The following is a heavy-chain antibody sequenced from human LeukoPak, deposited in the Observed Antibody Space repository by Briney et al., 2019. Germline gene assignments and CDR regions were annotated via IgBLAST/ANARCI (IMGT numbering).Heavy chain of an antibody. V-gene: IGHV1-2*02. CDR1: GYTFTGYY. Sequence: ASVKVSCKASGYTFTGYYMHWVRQAPGQGLEWMGWINPNSGGTNYAQNFQGRVTMTRDTSITTAYMELSRLRSDDTAVYYCARDPAQSIAVAADFDYWGQGTLVTVSS. CDR2: INPNSGGT. D-gene: IGHD6-19*01. CDR3: ARDPAQSIAVAADFDY. J-gene: IGHJ4*02.